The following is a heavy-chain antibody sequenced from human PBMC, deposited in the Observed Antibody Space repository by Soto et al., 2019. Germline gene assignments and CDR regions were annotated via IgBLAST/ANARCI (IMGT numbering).Heavy chain of an antibody. V-gene: IGHV4-39*01. Sequence: SETLSLTCTVSGGSISSSSYYWGWIRQPPGKGLEWIGSIYYSGSTYYNPSLKSRVTISVDTSKNQFSLKLSSVTAADPAVYYCARHWARIAVAGTGLGWFDPWGQGTLVTVSS. J-gene: IGHJ5*02. CDR3: ARHWARIAVAGTGLGWFDP. CDR1: GGSISSSSYY. D-gene: IGHD6-19*01. CDR2: IYYSGST.